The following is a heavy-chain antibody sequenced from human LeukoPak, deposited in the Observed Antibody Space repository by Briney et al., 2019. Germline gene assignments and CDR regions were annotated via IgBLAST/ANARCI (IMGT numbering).Heavy chain of an antibody. J-gene: IGHJ4*02. V-gene: IGHV1-46*01. CDR3: ARGGCSSSSCQGVPWVF. CDR2: INPTGGST. CDR1: GYTFTSYY. Sequence: ASVKVSCKASGYTFTSYYMHWLRQAPGQGLEWLGIINPTGGSTTYAPNFQGRVTMTRETYTSTVYMELSSLRSEDTAVYYCARGGCSSSSCQGVPWVFWGQGTLVTVSS. D-gene: IGHD2-2*01.